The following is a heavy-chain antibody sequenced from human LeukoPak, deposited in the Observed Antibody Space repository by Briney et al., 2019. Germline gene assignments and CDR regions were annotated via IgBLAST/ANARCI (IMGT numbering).Heavy chain of an antibody. D-gene: IGHD3-22*01. CDR2: INPNSGGT. CDR3: AREFQYDSSGPFCY. J-gene: IGHJ4*02. V-gene: IGHV1-2*02. Sequence: ASVKVSCKASGYTLTGYYMHWVRQAPGQGLEWMGWINPNSGGTNYAQKFQGRVTMTRDTSISTAYMELSRLRSDDTAVYYCAREFQYDSSGPFCYSGQGTLVTVSS. CDR1: GYTLTGYY.